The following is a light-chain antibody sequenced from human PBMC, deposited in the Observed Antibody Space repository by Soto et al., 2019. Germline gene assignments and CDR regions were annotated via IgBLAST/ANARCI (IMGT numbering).Light chain of an antibody. Sequence: TVLTQSAGTLSLCPGERVTLSCRASQSVCSRCFAWYQQKPGQSPRLLIYGASTRATGIPDRFSGSGSGTDFTLTISRLEPEDFAVYYCQHYGTTPWTFGQGTKVGIK. V-gene: IGKV3-20*01. CDR2: GAS. CDR1: QSVCSRC. CDR3: QHYGTTPWT. J-gene: IGKJ1*01.